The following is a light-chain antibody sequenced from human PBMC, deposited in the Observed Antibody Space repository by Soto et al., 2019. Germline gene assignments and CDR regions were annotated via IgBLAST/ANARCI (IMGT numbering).Light chain of an antibody. CDR3: QQYYTTPRT. CDR1: QSVLYSSNNKNY. CDR2: WAS. Sequence: DIVMTQSPDSLAVSLGERATINCKSSQSVLYSSNNKNYLAWYQQRPGRPPQLLMYWASTRESGVPDRFTGGGSGTDFTLTISSLQAEDVAVYYCQQYYTTPRTFGQGTKVEIK. J-gene: IGKJ1*01. V-gene: IGKV4-1*01.